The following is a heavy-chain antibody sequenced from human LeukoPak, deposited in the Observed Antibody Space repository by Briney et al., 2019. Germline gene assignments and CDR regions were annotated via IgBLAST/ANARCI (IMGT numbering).Heavy chain of an antibody. D-gene: IGHD1-1*01. CDR1: GFTFTSHV. CDR3: VREGLERRTNSDY. V-gene: IGHV3-64D*06. Sequence: GGSLRLSCSASGFTFTSHVTHWVRQAPGKGLQYYAGSVKGRFTISRDSSKNTVYLQMNSLTAEDTAVYYCVREGLERRTNSDYWGQGTLVSVSS. J-gene: IGHJ4*02.